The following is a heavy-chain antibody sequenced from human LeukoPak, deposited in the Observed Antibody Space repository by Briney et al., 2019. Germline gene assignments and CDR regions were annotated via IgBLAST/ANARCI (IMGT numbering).Heavy chain of an antibody. J-gene: IGHJ4*02. CDR1: GFTFSSYA. CDR2: ISGSGGST. CDR3: AKTPLLWFGESFDY. Sequence: GGSLRLSCAASGFTFSSYAMSWVRQASGKGLEWVSTISGSGGSTYYADSVKGRFTISRDNSKNTLYLQMNSLRAEDTAVYYCAKTPLLWFGESFDYWGQGTLVTVSS. V-gene: IGHV3-23*01. D-gene: IGHD3-10*01.